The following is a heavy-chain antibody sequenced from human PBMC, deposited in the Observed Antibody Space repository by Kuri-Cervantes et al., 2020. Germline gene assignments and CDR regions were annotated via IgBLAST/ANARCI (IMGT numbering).Heavy chain of an antibody. CDR3: AKAGGGSGSYGDYYYYGMDV. V-gene: IGHV3-53*01. CDR1: GFTVSSNY. Sequence: ETLSLSCAASGFTVSSNYMSWVRQAPGKGLEWVSVIYSGGSTYYADSVKGRFTISRDNSKNTLYLQMNSLRAEDTAVYYCAKAGGGSGSYGDYYYYGMDVWGQGTTVTVSS. CDR2: IYSGGST. J-gene: IGHJ6*02. D-gene: IGHD3-10*01.